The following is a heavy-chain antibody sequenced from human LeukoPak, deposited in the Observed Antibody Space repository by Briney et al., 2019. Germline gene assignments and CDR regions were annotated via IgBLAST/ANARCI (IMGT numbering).Heavy chain of an antibody. J-gene: IGHJ6*03. V-gene: IGHV1-69*04. CDR1: GGTFSSYA. D-gene: IGHD2-2*02. CDR3: ARGSDCSSTSCYRGYYYYYYMDV. CDR2: IIPILGIA. Sequence: SVKVSCKASGGTFSSYAISWVRQAPGQGLEWMGRIIPILGIANYAQKFQGRVTITADESTSTAYMELSSLRSEDTAVYYCARGSDCSSTSCYRGYYYYYYMDVWGKGTTVTVSS.